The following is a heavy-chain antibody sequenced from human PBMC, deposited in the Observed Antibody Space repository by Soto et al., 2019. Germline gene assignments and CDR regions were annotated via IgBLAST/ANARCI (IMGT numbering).Heavy chain of an antibody. Sequence: SETLSLTCAVYGGSFSGYYWSWIRQPPGKGLEWIGEINHSGSTNYNPSLKSRGTISVDTSKNQFSLKLGSVTAADTAVYYCAREQCSSTSCYLGYYYYYGMDVWGQGTTVTVSS. CDR1: GGSFSGYY. CDR2: INHSGST. CDR3: AREQCSSTSCYLGYYYYYGMDV. D-gene: IGHD2-2*01. J-gene: IGHJ6*02. V-gene: IGHV4-34*01.